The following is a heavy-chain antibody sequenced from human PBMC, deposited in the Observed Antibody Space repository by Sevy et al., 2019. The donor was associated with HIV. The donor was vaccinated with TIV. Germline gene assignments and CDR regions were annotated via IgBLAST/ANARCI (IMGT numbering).Heavy chain of an antibody. V-gene: IGHV3-7*01. D-gene: IGHD1-7*01. CDR3: ARDDGNYYFHY. CDR2: IKQDAGQK. J-gene: IGHJ4*02. CDR1: GFTFSKYW. Sequence: GGSLSLSCAASGFTFSKYWMGWVRQAPGKGLEWVANIKQDAGQKYYVDSVKGRFTISRDNAKNSLYLQMNSLRAEDTAVYFCARDDGNYYFHYWGQGTLVTVSS.